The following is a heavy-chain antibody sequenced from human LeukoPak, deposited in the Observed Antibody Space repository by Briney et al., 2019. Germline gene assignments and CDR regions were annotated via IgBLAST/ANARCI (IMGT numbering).Heavy chain of an antibody. CDR1: GFTFSSYG. J-gene: IGHJ4*02. Sequence: GGSLRLSCAASGFTFSSYGMHWVRQAPGKGLEWVSSISSSSSYIYYADSVKGRFTISRDNAKNSLYLQMNSLRAEDTAVYYCARVAINDYGDYFDYWGQGTLVTVPS. V-gene: IGHV3-21*01. D-gene: IGHD4-17*01. CDR2: ISSSSSYI. CDR3: ARVAINDYGDYFDY.